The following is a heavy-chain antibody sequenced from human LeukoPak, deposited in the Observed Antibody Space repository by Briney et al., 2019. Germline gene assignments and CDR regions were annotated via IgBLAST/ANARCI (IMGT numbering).Heavy chain of an antibody. CDR1: GFTFSSYW. D-gene: IGHD3-22*01. J-gene: IGHJ4*02. CDR3: AREFRESGYYYLFDC. V-gene: IGHV3-7*01. Sequence: GGSLRLSCAASGFTFSSYWMSWVRQAPGKGLEWVANIKQDGSEKYYVDSVKGRFTISRDNAKNSLYLQMNSLRAEDTAVYYCAREFRESGYYYLFDCWGQGTLVTVSS. CDR2: IKQDGSEK.